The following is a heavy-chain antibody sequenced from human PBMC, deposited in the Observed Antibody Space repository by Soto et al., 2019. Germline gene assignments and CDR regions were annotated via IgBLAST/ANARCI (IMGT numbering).Heavy chain of an antibody. D-gene: IGHD5-12*01. J-gene: IGHJ4*02. CDR1: GGSIRSGGYY. CDR2: IYYSGST. Sequence: TLFLTCTVSGGSIRSGGYYGCWIRQHPGKGLEWIGYIYYSGSTYYNPSLKSRVTISVDTSKNQFSLKLSSVTAADTAVYYCARGRGYRDWGQGTPVTVSS. V-gene: IGHV4-31*03. CDR3: ARGRGYRD.